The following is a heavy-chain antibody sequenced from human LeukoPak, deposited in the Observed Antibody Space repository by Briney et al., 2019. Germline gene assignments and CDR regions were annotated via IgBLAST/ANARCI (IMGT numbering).Heavy chain of an antibody. CDR3: ARGAGDIVVVPAARFDP. CDR2: IYYSGST. J-gene: IGHJ5*02. D-gene: IGHD2-2*01. V-gene: IGHV4-31*03. Sequence: SQTLSLTCTVSGGSIGSGGYYWSWIRQHPGKGLEWIGYIYYSGSTYYNPSLKSRVTISVDTSKNQFSLKLSSVTAADTAVYYCARGAGDIVVVPAARFDPWGQGTLVTVSS. CDR1: GGSIGSGGYY.